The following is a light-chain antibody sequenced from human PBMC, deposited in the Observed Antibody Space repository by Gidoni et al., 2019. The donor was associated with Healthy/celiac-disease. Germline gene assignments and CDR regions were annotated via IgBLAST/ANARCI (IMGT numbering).Light chain of an antibody. CDR1: QSVSSS. Sequence: EKVWTQSPATLSLSPGERATLSCRASQSVSSSLAWYQQKPGQAPRLLIYDASNRATGIPARFSGSGSGTDFTLTISSLEPEDFAVYYCQQRSNWPLTFXXXTQVEIK. J-gene: IGKJ1*01. CDR2: DAS. CDR3: QQRSNWPLT. V-gene: IGKV3-11*01.